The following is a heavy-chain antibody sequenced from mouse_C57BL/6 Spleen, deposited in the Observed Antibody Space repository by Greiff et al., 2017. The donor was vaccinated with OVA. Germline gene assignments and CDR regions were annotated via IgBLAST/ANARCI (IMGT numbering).Heavy chain of an antibody. CDR1: GYTFTDYN. D-gene: IGHD2-4*01. V-gene: IGHV1-18*01. J-gene: IGHJ4*01. CDR3: ARRIYDYGDRAMDY. CDR2: INPNNGGT. Sequence: EVQLQQSGPELVKPGASVKIPCKASGYTFTDYNMDWVKQSHGKSLEWIGDINPNNGGTIYNQKFKGKATLTVDKSSSTAYMELRSLTSEDTAVYYCARRIYDYGDRAMDYWGQGTSVTVSS.